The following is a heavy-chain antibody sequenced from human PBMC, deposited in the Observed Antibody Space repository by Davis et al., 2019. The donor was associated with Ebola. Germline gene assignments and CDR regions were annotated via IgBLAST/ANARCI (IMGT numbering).Heavy chain of an antibody. CDR3: AKDRSRWDSRTDVFDM. V-gene: IGHV3-23*01. D-gene: IGHD1-26*01. CDR1: GFTFSTYA. J-gene: IGHJ3*02. Sequence: GESLKIPCAASGFTFSTYAMTCVRQAPGKGLEWVSLISDSGAFTYYAESVQGRFTISRDNSKNTLYLQMNSLRAEDTAVYYCAKDRSRWDSRTDVFDMWGQGTMVTVSS. CDR2: ISDSGAFT.